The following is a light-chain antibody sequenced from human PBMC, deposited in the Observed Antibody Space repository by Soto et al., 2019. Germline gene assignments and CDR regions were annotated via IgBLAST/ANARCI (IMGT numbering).Light chain of an antibody. CDR2: EVS. V-gene: IGLV2-8*01. CDR3: SSYAGSNKVL. Sequence: QSVLTQPPSASGSPGQSVTISCTGTSSDVGGYNYVSWYQQHPGKAPKLMIYEVSKRPSGVPDRFSGSKSGNTASLTVSGLQAEDEAYYYCSSYAGSNKVLFGGGTKLTVL. CDR1: SSDVGGYNY. J-gene: IGLJ2*01.